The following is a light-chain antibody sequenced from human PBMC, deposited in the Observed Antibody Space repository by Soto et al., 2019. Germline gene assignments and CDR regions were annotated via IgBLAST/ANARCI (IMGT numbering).Light chain of an antibody. CDR1: ESVSSY. CDR3: QRYNNWPLT. CDR2: DAS. J-gene: IGKJ4*01. Sequence: EIVLTQSPGTLSLSQGERATLSCRASESVSSYLAWYQQKPGQAPRLLIYDASNRATGIPARFSGSGSGTDFTLTISSLEPEDFAVYYCQRYNNWPLTFGGGTKV. V-gene: IGKV3-11*01.